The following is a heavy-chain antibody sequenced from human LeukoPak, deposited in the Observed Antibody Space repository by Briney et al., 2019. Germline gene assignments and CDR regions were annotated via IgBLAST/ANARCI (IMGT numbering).Heavy chain of an antibody. D-gene: IGHD1-26*01. Sequence: GGSLRLSCAVSAFTVSSNYVSWVRQAPGKGMEWVSVIYGGGSTNYADSVKGRFAISRDNSKNTLYLQMNSLRAEDTAVYYCARDHSGSYQRAFDIWGQGTMVTVSS. V-gene: IGHV3-66*02. J-gene: IGHJ3*02. CDR1: AFTVSSNY. CDR2: IYGGGST. CDR3: ARDHSGSYQRAFDI.